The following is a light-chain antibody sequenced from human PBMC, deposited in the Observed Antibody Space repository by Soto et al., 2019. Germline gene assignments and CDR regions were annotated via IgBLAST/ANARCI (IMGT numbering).Light chain of an antibody. CDR1: QGIGDT. V-gene: IGKV3D-15*01. CDR3: QQRSNWIT. CDR2: GAT. J-gene: IGKJ5*01. Sequence: EVVMTHSPATLSVSPGEGATLSFSSSQGIGDTLAWYQHKPGQAPRLLIHGATTRATGVPARFSGSGSGTEFTLTISSLQSEDFAVYYCQQRSNWITFGQGTRLEIK.